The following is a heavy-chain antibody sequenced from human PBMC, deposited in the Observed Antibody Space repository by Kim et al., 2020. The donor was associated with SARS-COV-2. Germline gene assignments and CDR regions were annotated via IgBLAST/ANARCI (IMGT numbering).Heavy chain of an antibody. CDR1: GFTFSSYA. Sequence: GGSLRLSCAASGFTFSSYAMHWVRQAPGKGLEWVAVISYDGSNKYYADSVKGRFTISRDNSKNTLYLQMNSLRAEDTAVYYCARAPTWIQLWIPFSPSMDVCGQGTTVTVSS. J-gene: IGHJ6*02. V-gene: IGHV3-30-3*01. D-gene: IGHD5-18*01. CDR3: ARAPTWIQLWIPFSPSMDV. CDR2: ISYDGSNK.